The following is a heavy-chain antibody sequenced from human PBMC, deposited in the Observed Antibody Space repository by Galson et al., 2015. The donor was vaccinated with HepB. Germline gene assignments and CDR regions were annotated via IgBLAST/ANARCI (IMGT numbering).Heavy chain of an antibody. CDR3: ASYDFWSGLGSGYYMDV. J-gene: IGHJ6*03. CDR2: IYSGGST. D-gene: IGHD3-3*01. V-gene: IGHV3-53*01. CDR1: GFTVSSNY. Sequence: SLRLSCAASGFTVSSNYMSWVRQAPGKGLEWVSVIYSGGSTYYADSVKGRFTISRDNSKNTLYLQMNSLRAEDTAVYYCASYDFWSGLGSGYYMDVRGKGTTVTVSS.